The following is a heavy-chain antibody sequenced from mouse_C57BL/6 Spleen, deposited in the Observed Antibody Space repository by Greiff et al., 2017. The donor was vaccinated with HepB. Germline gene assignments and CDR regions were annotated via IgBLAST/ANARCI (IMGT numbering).Heavy chain of an antibody. V-gene: IGHV1-82*01. CDR3: ARDYGSPFDY. Sequence: VQLQQSGPELVKPGASVKISCKASGYAFSSSWMNWVKQRPGKGLEWIGRIYPGDGDTNYNGKFKGKATLTADKSSSTAYMQLSSLTSEDSAVYFCARDYGSPFDYWGQGTSVTVSS. CDR1: GYAFSSSW. CDR2: IYPGDGDT. D-gene: IGHD1-1*01. J-gene: IGHJ4*01.